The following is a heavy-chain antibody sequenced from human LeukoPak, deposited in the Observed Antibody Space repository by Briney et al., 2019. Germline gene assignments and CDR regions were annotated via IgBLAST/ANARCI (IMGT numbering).Heavy chain of an antibody. V-gene: IGHV1-2*02. J-gene: IGHJ4*02. CDR2: INPNSGGT. CDR1: GYTFIGYY. D-gene: IGHD5-24*01. Sequence: ASVKVSCKASGYTFIGYYMHWVRQAPGQGLEWMGWINPNSGGTNYAQKFQGRVTMTRDTSISTAYMELSRPRSDDTAVYYCARDEEEMATIFFDYWGQGTLVTVSS. CDR3: ARDEEEMATIFFDY.